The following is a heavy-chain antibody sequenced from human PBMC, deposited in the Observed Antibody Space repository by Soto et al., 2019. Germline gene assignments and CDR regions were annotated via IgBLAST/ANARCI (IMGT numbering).Heavy chain of an antibody. J-gene: IGHJ6*03. Sequence: ASVKVSCKASGYTFTGYYMHWVRQAPGQGLEWMGWINPNSGGTNYAQKFQGWVTMTRDTSISTAYMELSRLRSDDTAVYYCARGTTVTTGYYYYYMDVWGKGTTVTVSS. V-gene: IGHV1-2*04. CDR1: GYTFTGYY. CDR3: ARGTTVTTGYYYYYMDV. CDR2: INPNSGGT. D-gene: IGHD4-17*01.